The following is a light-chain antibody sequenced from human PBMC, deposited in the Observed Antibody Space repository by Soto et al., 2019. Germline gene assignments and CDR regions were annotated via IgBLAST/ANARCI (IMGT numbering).Light chain of an antibody. V-gene: IGKV1-8*01. CDR2: AAS. CDR1: QGISSY. J-gene: IGKJ4*01. Sequence: AIRMTQSPSSLSASTGDRVTLTCRASQGISSYLAWYQQKPGKAPKLLIYAASTLQSGVPSRFSGSGSGTDFTLTISCLQSEDFATYYCQQYYSYPLTCGGGTKVDIK. CDR3: QQYYSYPLT.